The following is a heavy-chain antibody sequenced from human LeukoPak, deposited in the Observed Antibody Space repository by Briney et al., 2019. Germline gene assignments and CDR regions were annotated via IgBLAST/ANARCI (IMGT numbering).Heavy chain of an antibody. CDR2: VGVDERTI. CDR1: GFTFTGHS. J-gene: IGHJ6*03. V-gene: IGHV3-30*04. Sequence: GGSLRLSCVASGFTFTGHSMHWVRQAPGKGLEWVAVVGVDERTIFYADSLKGRFTVSRDNSKNTVYLQMNSLRAEDTAVYYCARDQTPDYYYYYMDVWGKGTTVTVSS. CDR3: ARDQTPDYYYYYMDV.